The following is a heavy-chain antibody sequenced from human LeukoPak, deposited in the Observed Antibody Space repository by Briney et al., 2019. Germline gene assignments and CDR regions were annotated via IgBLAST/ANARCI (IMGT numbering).Heavy chain of an antibody. Sequence: PSGTLSLTCSVSGGSMRSYHWSWIRQPPGKGLEWIGYVFYTGSINYNPSLQSRVTISVDTSNNQFSLKLSSVTAADTAVYYCARLIATQWVFFDYWGQGILVTVSS. V-gene: IGHV4-59*08. CDR3: ARLIATQWVFFDY. D-gene: IGHD1-1*01. CDR1: GGSMRSYH. CDR2: VFYTGSI. J-gene: IGHJ4*02.